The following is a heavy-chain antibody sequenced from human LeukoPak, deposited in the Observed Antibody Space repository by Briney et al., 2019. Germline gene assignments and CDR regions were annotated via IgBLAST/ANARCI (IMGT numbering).Heavy chain of an antibody. V-gene: IGHV3-15*07. D-gene: IGHD7-27*01. CDR1: GFTFNDAW. Sequence: GGSLRLSCAASGFTFNDAWMNWVRQAPGKGLEWVGRIKRKTDGGTTDYAAPVKGRFTISRDDSKNTLYLQMNSLKTEDTAVYYCTAGNWGPHWGQGTLVTVSS. CDR3: TAGNWGPH. J-gene: IGHJ4*02. CDR2: IKRKTDGGTT.